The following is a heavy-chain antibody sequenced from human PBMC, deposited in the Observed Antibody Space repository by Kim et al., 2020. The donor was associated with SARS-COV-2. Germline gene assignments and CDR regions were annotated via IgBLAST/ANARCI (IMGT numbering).Heavy chain of an antibody. J-gene: IGHJ6*02. Sequence: ASVKVSCKASGYTFTSYYMHLVRQAPGQGLEWMGIINPSGGSTSYAQKFQGRVTMTRDTSTSTVYMELSSLRSEDTAVYYCARDKIVGATTTLYGMDVWGQGTTVTVSS. D-gene: IGHD1-26*01. V-gene: IGHV1-46*01. CDR2: INPSGGST. CDR3: ARDKIVGATTTLYGMDV. CDR1: GYTFTSYY.